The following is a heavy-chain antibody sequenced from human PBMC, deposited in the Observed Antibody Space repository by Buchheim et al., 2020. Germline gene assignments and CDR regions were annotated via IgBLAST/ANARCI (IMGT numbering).Heavy chain of an antibody. J-gene: IGHJ6*02. CDR2: IKQDGSEK. D-gene: IGHD3-9*01. CDR3: ARENYDILTGYFRYYYYYGMDV. CDR1: GFTFSSSW. Sequence: EVQLVESGGGLVQPGGSLRLSCAASGFTFSSSWMSWVRQAPGKGLEWVANIKQDGSEKYYVDSVKGRFTLSRDNAKNSLYLQMNSLRAEDTAVYYCARENYDILTGYFRYYYYYGMDVWGQGTT. V-gene: IGHV3-7*01.